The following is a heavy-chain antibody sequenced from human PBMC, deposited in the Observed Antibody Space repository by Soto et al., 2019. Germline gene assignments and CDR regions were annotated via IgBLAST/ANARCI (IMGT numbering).Heavy chain of an antibody. CDR2: IYYSGST. V-gene: IGHV4-59*01. Sequence: KTSETLSLTCTVSGGSISSYYWSWIRQPPGKGLEWIGHIYYSGSTNYNPSLKSRATISLDMSKNQFSLKLTSVTAADTAVYYCARDKYCSGGSCRKNWFDPWGQGTLVTVSS. CDR1: GGSISSYY. D-gene: IGHD2-15*01. J-gene: IGHJ5*02. CDR3: ARDKYCSGGSCRKNWFDP.